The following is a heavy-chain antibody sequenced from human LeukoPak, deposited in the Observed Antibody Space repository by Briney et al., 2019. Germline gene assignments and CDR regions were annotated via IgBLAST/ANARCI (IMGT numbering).Heavy chain of an antibody. CDR1: GYTLTELS. CDR2: FDPEDGET. J-gene: IGHJ4*02. Sequence: ASVKVSCKVSGYTLTELSMHWVRQAPGKGLEWMGGFDPEDGETIYAQKFQGRVTMTEDTSTDTAYMELSSLRSEDTAVYYCATGYYYDSSGYYGQMPYYWGQGTLVTVSS. D-gene: IGHD3-22*01. CDR3: ATGYYYDSSGYYGQMPYY. V-gene: IGHV1-24*01.